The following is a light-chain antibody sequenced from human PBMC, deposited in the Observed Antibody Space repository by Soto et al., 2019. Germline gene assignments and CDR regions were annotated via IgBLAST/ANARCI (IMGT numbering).Light chain of an antibody. J-gene: IGKJ2*01. CDR2: GAS. Sequence: EIVMTQSPATLSVSPGERATLSCRASQSVSSNLAWYQQRPGQAPRLLISGASTRATGLPARFSGRKSGTEFTLTISSLQSVDFAVYFCQQYHNWPYTFGQGTNLEMK. V-gene: IGKV3-15*01. CDR3: QQYHNWPYT. CDR1: QSVSSN.